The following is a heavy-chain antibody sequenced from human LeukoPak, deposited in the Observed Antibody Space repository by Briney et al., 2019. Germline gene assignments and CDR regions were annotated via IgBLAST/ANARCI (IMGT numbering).Heavy chain of an antibody. J-gene: IGHJ4*02. CDR3: ARDRDWGCSYCSY. CDR1: GFTFSTYE. CDR2: ISSGGSTI. V-gene: IGHV3-48*03. D-gene: IGHD7-27*01. Sequence: PGGSLRLSCAASGFTFSTYEMNWVRQAPGKGLEWVSYISSGGSTIYYADSVKGRFTISRDNAKSSLYLQMNSLRAEDTAVYYCARDRDWGCSYCSYWGQGTLVTVSS.